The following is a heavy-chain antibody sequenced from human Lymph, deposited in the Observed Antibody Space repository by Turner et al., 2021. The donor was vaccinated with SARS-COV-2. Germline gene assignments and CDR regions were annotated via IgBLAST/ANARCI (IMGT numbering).Heavy chain of an antibody. D-gene: IGHD1-26*01. Sequence: QVQLVQSGAEVKKPGASVKVSCKAPGYTFTSYDINWVRQATGQGLEWMGWMNQNSGNTGYAEKSQGRVTMTRNTSISTAYMEQSSRRSEDTTVYYCARGRYSGGGMDVWGQGTTVTVSS. V-gene: IGHV1-8*02. CDR2: MNQNSGNT. J-gene: IGHJ6*02. CDR1: GYTFTSYD. CDR3: ARGRYSGGGMDV.